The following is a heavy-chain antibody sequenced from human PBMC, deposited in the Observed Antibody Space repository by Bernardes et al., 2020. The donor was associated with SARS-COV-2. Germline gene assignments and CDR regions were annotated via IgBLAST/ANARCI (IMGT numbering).Heavy chain of an antibody. D-gene: IGHD3-10*01. J-gene: IGHJ5*02. Sequence: GSLRLSCAASGFTFSSYSMNWVRQAPGKGLEWVSSISSSSSYIYYADSVKGRFTISRDNAKNSLYLQMNSLRAEDTAVYYCASTASHYYGSGHNWFDPWGQGTLVTVSS. CDR3: ASTASHYYGSGHNWFDP. V-gene: IGHV3-21*01. CDR2: ISSSSSYI. CDR1: GFTFSSYS.